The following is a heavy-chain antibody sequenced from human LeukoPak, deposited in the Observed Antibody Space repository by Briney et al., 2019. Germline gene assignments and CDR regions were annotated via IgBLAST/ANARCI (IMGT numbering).Heavy chain of an antibody. V-gene: IGHV4-39*01. CDR1: GGSISSSSYY. CDR3: ARAPELWFGELISYYYYYMDV. CDR2: IYYSGST. J-gene: IGHJ6*03. D-gene: IGHD3-10*01. Sequence: SETLSLTCTVSGGSISSSSYYWGWIRQPPGKGLEWIGSIYYSGSTYYNPSLKSRVTISVDTSKNQFSLKLSSVTAADTAVYYCARAPELWFGELISYYYYYMDVWGKGTTVTVSS.